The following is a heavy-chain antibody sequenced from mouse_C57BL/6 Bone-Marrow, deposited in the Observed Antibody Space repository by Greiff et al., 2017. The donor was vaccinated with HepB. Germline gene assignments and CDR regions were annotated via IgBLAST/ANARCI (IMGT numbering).Heavy chain of an antibody. CDR2: IYPRSGNT. V-gene: IGHV1-81*01. Sequence: QVQLKQSGAELARPGASVKLSCKASGYTFTSYGISWVKQRTGQGLEWIGVIYPRSGNTYYNEKFKGKATLTADKSSSTAYMELRSLTSEDSAVYFCAAWFAYWGQGTLVTVSA. J-gene: IGHJ3*01. CDR3: AAWFAY. CDR1: GYTFTSYG.